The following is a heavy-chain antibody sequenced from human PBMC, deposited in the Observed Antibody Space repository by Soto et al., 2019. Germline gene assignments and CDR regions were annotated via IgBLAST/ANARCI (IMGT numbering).Heavy chain of an antibody. Sequence: SETLSLTCAGYGGSFSGYYWSWIRQPPGKGLEWIGEINHSGSTNYNPSLKSRVTISVDTSKNQFSLKLSSVTAADTAVYYCARGRGLKLAARPFAPWGKGTLVTVSS. D-gene: IGHD6-6*01. V-gene: IGHV4-34*01. J-gene: IGHJ5*02. CDR3: ARGRGLKLAARPFAP. CDR1: GGSFSGYY. CDR2: INHSGST.